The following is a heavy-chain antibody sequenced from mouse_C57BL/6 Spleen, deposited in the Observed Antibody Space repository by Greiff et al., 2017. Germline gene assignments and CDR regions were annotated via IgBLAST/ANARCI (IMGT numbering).Heavy chain of an antibody. CDR2: IYPGDGDT. Sequence: QVQLQQSGPELVKPGASVKISCKASGYAFSSSWMNWVKQRPGKGLEWIGRIYPGDGDTNYNGKFKGKATLTADKSSSTAYMQLSSLTSEDSAVYFCARYTMVTRYFDYWGQGTTLTVSS. V-gene: IGHV1-82*01. CDR3: ARYTMVTRYFDY. D-gene: IGHD2-2*01. J-gene: IGHJ2*01. CDR1: GYAFSSSW.